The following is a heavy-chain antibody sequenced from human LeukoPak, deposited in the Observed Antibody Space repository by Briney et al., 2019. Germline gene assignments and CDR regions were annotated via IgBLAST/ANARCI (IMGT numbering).Heavy chain of an antibody. CDR2: IYYNGGT. Sequence: SETLSLTCTVSGGSISSSSYYWGWIRQPPGKGLEWIGSIYYNGGTYYNPSLKSRVTISVDTSKNQFSLKLSSVTAADTALYYCARRLRGFDSWGQGTLVTVSS. V-gene: IGHV4-39*01. D-gene: IGHD5-12*01. J-gene: IGHJ5*01. CDR1: GGSISSSSYY. CDR3: ARRLRGFDS.